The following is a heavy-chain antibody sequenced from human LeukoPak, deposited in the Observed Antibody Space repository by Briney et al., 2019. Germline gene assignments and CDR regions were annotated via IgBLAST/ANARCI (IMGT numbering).Heavy chain of an antibody. CDR3: AKGRRRGYAYGTIDS. J-gene: IGHJ4*02. D-gene: IGHD5-18*01. V-gene: IGHV3-43*01. CDR1: GFTFDYFT. Sequence: GGSLRLSCAASGFTFDYFTMYWVRQSPGKGLEWVSLISLDGNNAYYADSVRGRFTISRDNSKNFLYLQMNSLTSEDTALYYCAKGRRRGYAYGTIDSWGQGTLVTVSS. CDR2: ISLDGNNA.